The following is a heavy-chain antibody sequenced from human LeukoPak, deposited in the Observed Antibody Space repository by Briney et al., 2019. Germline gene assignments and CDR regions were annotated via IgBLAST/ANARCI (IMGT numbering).Heavy chain of an antibody. J-gene: IGHJ4*02. Sequence: ASVKVSCKASGYTFTSYYLHWVRQAPGQGLEWMGWINPNSGGTNYAQKFQGRVTMTRDTSISTAYMDLSRLRSDDTAVYYCARDIVTTSSFDFWGQGTLVTVSS. D-gene: IGHD5-12*01. CDR1: GYTFTSYY. V-gene: IGHV1-2*02. CDR2: INPNSGGT. CDR3: ARDIVTTSSFDF.